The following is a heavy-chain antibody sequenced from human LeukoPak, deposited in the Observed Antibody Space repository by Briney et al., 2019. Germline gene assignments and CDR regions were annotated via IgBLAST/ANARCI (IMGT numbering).Heavy chain of an antibody. CDR1: GGSISSYY. CDR3: ARVSTGRSIDY. D-gene: IGHD5/OR15-5a*01. Sequence: SETLSLTCTVSGGSISSYYWSWIRQPPGKGLEWIGYIYYSGSTNYNPSLKSRVTISVDTSKNQFSLKLSSVTAADTAVYYCARVSTGRSIDYRGQGTLVTVSS. CDR2: IYYSGST. J-gene: IGHJ4*02. V-gene: IGHV4-59*01.